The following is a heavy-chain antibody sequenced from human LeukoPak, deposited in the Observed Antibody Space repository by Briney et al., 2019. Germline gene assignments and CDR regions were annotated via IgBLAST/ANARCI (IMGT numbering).Heavy chain of an antibody. D-gene: IGHD3-22*01. CDR3: AREPPKLVVVIRPEDY. J-gene: IGHJ4*02. CDR2: ISYDGSNK. V-gene: IGHV3-30-3*01. CDR1: GFTFSSYA. Sequence: PGGSLRLSCAASGFTFSSYAMHWVRQAPGKGLEWVAVISYDGSNKYYADSVKGRFTISRDNSKNTLYLQMNSLRAEDTAVYYCAREPPKLVVVIRPEDYWGQGTLVTVSS.